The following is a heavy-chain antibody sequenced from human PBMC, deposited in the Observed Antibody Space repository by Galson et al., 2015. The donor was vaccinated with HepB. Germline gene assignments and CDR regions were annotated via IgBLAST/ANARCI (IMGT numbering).Heavy chain of an antibody. CDR3: AKKGTLASPGNFFDS. V-gene: IGHV3-23*01. CDR1: GFTFSTLA. Sequence: LRLSCAASGFTFSTLAMSWVRQAPGKGLEWVSTVSAAGTTYYADSVKGRFSISRDNSESSLYLQMNSLRAEDTAVYYCAKKGTLASPGNFFDSWGQGTLVTVSS. D-gene: IGHD1-26*01. CDR2: VSAAGTT. J-gene: IGHJ4*02.